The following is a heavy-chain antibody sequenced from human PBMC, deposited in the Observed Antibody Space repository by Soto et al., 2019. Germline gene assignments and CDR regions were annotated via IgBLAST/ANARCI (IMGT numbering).Heavy chain of an antibody. CDR2: ISPYTGKT. Sequence: QVLLVQSGSEVKKPGAAMKVSCQTSGYTFSDFALTWVRQVPDKGLEWLGWISPYTGKTNYAQRVHHRVALTPGTFTGTVYLGLRSLASYDTAVYYCARLGWKLLSGRRYFEYGCQGTLVTVSS. V-gene: IGHV1-18*04. D-gene: IGHD1-26*01. CDR3: ARLGWKLLSGRRYFEY. J-gene: IGHJ4*02. CDR1: GYTFSDFA.